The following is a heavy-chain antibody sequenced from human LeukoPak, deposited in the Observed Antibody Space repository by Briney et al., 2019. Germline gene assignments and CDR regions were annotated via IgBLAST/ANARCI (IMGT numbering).Heavy chain of an antibody. CDR2: IYSSVNT. Sequence: KSSETLSLTCTVSGVSISSGSYYWSWIRQPAGKGLEWIGRIYSSVNTNYTPSLKSRVTISVDTSKKEVSLKLSSVTAADTAMYYCAREKYSYDSSGYHLGSYFDYWGQGTLVTVSS. D-gene: IGHD3-22*01. CDR3: AREKYSYDSSGYHLGSYFDY. J-gene: IGHJ4*02. CDR1: GVSISSGSYY. V-gene: IGHV4-61*02.